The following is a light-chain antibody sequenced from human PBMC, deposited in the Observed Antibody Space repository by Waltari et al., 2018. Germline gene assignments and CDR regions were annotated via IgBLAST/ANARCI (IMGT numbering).Light chain of an antibody. Sequence: DIVMTQSPDSLAVSLGERVTINCKSSQSVLYSSNSQNYLAWYQQKPGQPPKLLIYWASARESGVPDRFSGSASGTDFTLTISSLQAEDVAVYYCQQYYDIPWTFGQGTKVEIQ. V-gene: IGKV4-1*01. CDR2: WAS. J-gene: IGKJ1*01. CDR3: QQYYDIPWT. CDR1: QSVLYSSNSQNY.